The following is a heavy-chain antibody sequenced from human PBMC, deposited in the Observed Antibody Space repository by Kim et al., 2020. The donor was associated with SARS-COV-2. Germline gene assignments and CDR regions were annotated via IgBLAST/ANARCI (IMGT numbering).Heavy chain of an antibody. V-gene: IGHV3-33*01. Sequence: YADSVKGRFTISRDNSKNTLYLQMNSLRAEDTAVYYCARAPLFLSYYFDYWGQGTLVTVSS. D-gene: IGHD2-21*01. CDR3: ARAPLFLSYYFDY. J-gene: IGHJ4*02.